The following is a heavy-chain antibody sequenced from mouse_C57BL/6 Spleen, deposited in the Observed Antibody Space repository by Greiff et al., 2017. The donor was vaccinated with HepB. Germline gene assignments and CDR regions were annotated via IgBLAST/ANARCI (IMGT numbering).Heavy chain of an antibody. D-gene: IGHD1-1*01. J-gene: IGHJ3*01. CDR1: GFTFSNYW. V-gene: IGHV6-3*01. CDR3: TVYYYGSLFAY. Sequence: DVKLQESGGGLVQPGGSMKLSCVASGFTFSNYWMNWVRQSPEKGLEWVAQIRLKSDNYATHYAESVKGRFTISRDDSKSSVYLQMNNLRAEDTGIYYCTVYYYGSLFAYWGQGTLVTVSA. CDR2: IRLKSDNYAT.